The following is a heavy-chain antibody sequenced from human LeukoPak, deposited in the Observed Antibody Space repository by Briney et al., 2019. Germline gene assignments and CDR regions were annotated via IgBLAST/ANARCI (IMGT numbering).Heavy chain of an antibody. Sequence: SETLSLTCTVSGGSISSGGYYWSWIRQHPGKGLEWIGYIYYSGSTYYNPSLKSRVTISVDTSKNQFSLKLSSVTAADTAVYYCARVRYSSGWYLADYWGQGTLVTVSS. V-gene: IGHV4-31*03. CDR2: IYYSGST. J-gene: IGHJ4*02. D-gene: IGHD6-19*01. CDR3: ARVRYSSGWYLADY. CDR1: GGSISSGGYY.